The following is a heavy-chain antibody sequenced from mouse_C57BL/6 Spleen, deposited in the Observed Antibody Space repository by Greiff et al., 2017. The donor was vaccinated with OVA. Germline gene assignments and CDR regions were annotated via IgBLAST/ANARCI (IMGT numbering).Heavy chain of an antibody. CDR2: IWRGGST. Sequence: QVQLQQSGPGLVQPSQSLSITCTVSGFSLTSYGVHWVRQSPGKGLEWLGVIWRGGSTDYNAAFMSRLSITKDNSKSQVFFKMNSLQADDTAIYYCAKNFYDYDVCYAMDYWGQGTSVTVSS. CDR3: AKNFYDYDVCYAMDY. J-gene: IGHJ4*01. CDR1: GFSLTSYG. D-gene: IGHD2-4*01. V-gene: IGHV2-5*01.